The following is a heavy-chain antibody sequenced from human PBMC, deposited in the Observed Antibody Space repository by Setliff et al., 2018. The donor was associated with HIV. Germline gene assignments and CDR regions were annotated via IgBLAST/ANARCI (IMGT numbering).Heavy chain of an antibody. Sequence: GGSLRLSCKASGFSFRSYAMSWVRQAPGKGLEWVSGITGSGGSTYYADSVKGRSTISRDNSGNTLFLQMDSLRAEDTAIYYCATLRIDYFDYWGQGTLVTVSS. CDR1: GFSFRSYA. J-gene: IGHJ4*02. D-gene: IGHD3-3*01. CDR2: ITGSGGST. V-gene: IGHV3-23*01. CDR3: ATLRIDYFDY.